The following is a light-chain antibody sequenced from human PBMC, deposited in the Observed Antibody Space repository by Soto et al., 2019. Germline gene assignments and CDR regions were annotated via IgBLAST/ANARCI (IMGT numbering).Light chain of an antibody. V-gene: IGKV3-15*01. CDR3: QQYNVWPLT. Sequence: EIVMKQSPATLSVSPGERATLSCRASQSVSSNLAWYQQKPGQTPKLLIYVASTRATGIPARFSGSGSGTEFTLIISSLQSEDFAVYYCQQYNVWPLTFGGGTKVEFK. J-gene: IGKJ4*01. CDR2: VAS. CDR1: QSVSSN.